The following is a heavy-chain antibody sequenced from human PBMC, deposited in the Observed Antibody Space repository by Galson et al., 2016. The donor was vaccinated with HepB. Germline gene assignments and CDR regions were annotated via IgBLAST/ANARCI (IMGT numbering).Heavy chain of an antibody. J-gene: IGHJ6*02. D-gene: IGHD6-19*01. V-gene: IGHV3-33*01. CDR1: GFIFSSYG. CDR2: IWYDGRNY. CDR3: ARGIRGSGWSDLMMDV. Sequence: SLRLSCAASGFIFSSYGMHWVRQAPGKGLEWVPVIWYDGRNYFYADSVKGRFTISRDNSKNTVYLEMNSLRAEDTAVYYCARGIRGSGWSDLMMDVWGQGTTVTVSS.